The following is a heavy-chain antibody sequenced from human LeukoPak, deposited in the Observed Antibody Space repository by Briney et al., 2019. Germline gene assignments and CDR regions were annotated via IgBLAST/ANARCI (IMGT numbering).Heavy chain of an antibody. D-gene: IGHD1-26*01. Sequence: PGGSLRLSCAASGFTFSNYNMNWVRQAPGKTMEWVSSITSSGTYIFYADSVRGRFTISRDNAKNSLYLQMDSLGPEDTAVYYCARDPYSGNYGNDYYYYMDVWGKGTTVTISS. CDR3: ARDPYSGNYGNDYYYYMDV. CDR1: GFTFSNYN. V-gene: IGHV3-21*01. J-gene: IGHJ6*03. CDR2: ITSSGTYI.